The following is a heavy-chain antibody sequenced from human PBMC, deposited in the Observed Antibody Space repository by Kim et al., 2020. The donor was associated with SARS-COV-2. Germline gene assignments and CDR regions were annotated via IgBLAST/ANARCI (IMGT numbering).Heavy chain of an antibody. Sequence: DAVKGRFTISRDNSKNTLYLQMNSLRAEDTAVYYCAKDAREYSSSCYFDYWGQGTLVTVSS. J-gene: IGHJ4*02. V-gene: IGHV3-23*01. D-gene: IGHD6-6*01. CDR3: AKDAREYSSSCYFDY.